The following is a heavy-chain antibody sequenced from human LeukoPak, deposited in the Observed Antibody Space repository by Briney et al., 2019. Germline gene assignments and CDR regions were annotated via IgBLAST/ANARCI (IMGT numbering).Heavy chain of an antibody. CDR3: AKGLSEYSSSSGLNY. CDR2: ISGGGGNI. J-gene: IGHJ4*02. Sequence: GGSLRLSCAASGFIFSSYSMNWVRQAPGKGLEWISYISGGGGNIHYADSVEGRFTISRDNAKNSVYLQMNSLRAEDTAVYYCAKGLSEYSSSSGLNYWGQGTLVTVSS. CDR1: GFIFSSYS. D-gene: IGHD6-6*01. V-gene: IGHV3-48*01.